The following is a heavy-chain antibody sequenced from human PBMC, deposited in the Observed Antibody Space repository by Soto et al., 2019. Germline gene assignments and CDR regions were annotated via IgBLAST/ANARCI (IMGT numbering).Heavy chain of an antibody. V-gene: IGHV4-39*01. J-gene: IGHJ6*03. CDR3: ARLNRDYYYMDV. Sequence: SETLSLTCTFSGCSISSSSYYWGWIRQPPGKGLEWIGSIYYSGSTYYNPSLKSRVTISVDTSKNQFSLKLSSVTAADTAVYYCARLNRDYYYMDVWGKGTTVTVSS. CDR1: GCSISSSSYY. D-gene: IGHD3-22*01. CDR2: IYYSGST.